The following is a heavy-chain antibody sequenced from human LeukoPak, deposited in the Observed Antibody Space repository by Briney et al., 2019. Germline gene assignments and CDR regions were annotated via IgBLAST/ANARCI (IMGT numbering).Heavy chain of an antibody. D-gene: IGHD4-17*01. CDR3: AKVNDYCDYVSFDY. Sequence: GGSLRLSCAASGFTFSSYGMHWGRQAPGKGLEWVAFIRYDGSNKYYADSVKGRFTISRDNSKNTLYLQMNSLRAEDTAVYYCAKVNDYCDYVSFDYWGQGTLVTVSS. V-gene: IGHV3-30*02. CDR1: GFTFSSYG. CDR2: IRYDGSNK. J-gene: IGHJ4*02.